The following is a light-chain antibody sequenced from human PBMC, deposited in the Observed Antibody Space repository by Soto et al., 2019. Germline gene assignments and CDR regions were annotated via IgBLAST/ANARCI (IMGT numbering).Light chain of an antibody. CDR2: DAS. Sequence: EIVLTQSPATLSLSPGESATLSRRAGQRVSSYLAWYQQKPGQAPRLLIYDASNRATGIPARFSGSGSGTEFTLTISSLQSEDFAVYYCQQYNNWPPITFGQGTRLEIK. V-gene: IGKV3-11*01. CDR1: QRVSSY. J-gene: IGKJ5*01. CDR3: QQYNNWPPIT.